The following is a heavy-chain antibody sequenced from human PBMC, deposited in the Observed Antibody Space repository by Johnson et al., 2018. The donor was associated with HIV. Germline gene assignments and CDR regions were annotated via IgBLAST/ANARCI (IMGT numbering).Heavy chain of an antibody. V-gene: IGHV3-30*18. D-gene: IGHD3-10*01. J-gene: IGHJ3*02. Sequence: QVQLVESGGGLVQPGGSLRLSCAASGFTFSSYWMSWVRQAPGKGLEWVAVISYHGGTKYSADSVKGRFSISRDNSENTVYLQMNSLRAEDTAVYFCAKESGGSGSYYSGDMGDAFDIWGQGTLVTVSS. CDR2: ISYHGGTK. CDR1: GFTFSSYW. CDR3: AKESGGSGSYYSGDMGDAFDI.